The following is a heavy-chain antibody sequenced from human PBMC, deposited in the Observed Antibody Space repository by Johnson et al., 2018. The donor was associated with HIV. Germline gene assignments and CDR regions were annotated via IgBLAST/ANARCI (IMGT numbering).Heavy chain of an antibody. V-gene: IGHV3-7*01. CDR2: IKQDGSKK. CDR1: GFTVSSNYW. J-gene: IGHJ3*02. Sequence: VQLVESGGGLVQPGGSLRLSCAASGFTVSSNYWMNWVRQAPGKGLEWVANIKQDGSKKYFVDSVKGRFTISRDNAKNSVYLQMDGLRAEDTALYYCARPYDDYVYGAFYIWGQGTMVTVSS. CDR3: ARPYDDYVYGAFYI. D-gene: IGHD4-17*01.